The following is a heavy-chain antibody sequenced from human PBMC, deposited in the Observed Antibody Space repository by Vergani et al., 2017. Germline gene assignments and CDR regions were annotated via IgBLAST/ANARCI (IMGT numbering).Heavy chain of an antibody. CDR3: AKGKYMTTVDRDAFDI. V-gene: IGHV3-23*01. CDR2: ISGSGGST. D-gene: IGHD4-11*01. J-gene: IGHJ3*02. CDR1: GFTFSSYA. Sequence: EVQLLESGGGLVQPGGSLRLSCAASGFTFSSYAMSWVRQAPGKGLEWVSVISGSGGSTYYADSVKGRFTISRDNSKNTLYLQMNSLRAEDTAVYYCAKGKYMTTVDRDAFDIWGQGTMVTVSS.